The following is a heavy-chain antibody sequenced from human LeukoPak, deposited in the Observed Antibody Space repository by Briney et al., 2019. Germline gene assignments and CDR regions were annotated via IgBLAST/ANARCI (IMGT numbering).Heavy chain of an antibody. CDR3: ARGVNWAYYFDY. V-gene: IGHV4-59*06. CDR2: IYYSGST. Sequence: SETLSLTCTVSGGSISSYYWSWIRQHPGKGLEWIGYIYYSGSTYYNPSLKSRVTISVDTSKNQFSLKLSSVTAADTAVYYCARGVNWAYYFDYWGQGTLVTVSS. CDR1: GGSISSYY. D-gene: IGHD7-27*01. J-gene: IGHJ4*02.